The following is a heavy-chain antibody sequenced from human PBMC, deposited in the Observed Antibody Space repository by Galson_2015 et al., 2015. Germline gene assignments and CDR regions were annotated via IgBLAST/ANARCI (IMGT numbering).Heavy chain of an antibody. Sequence: LRLPCAASGFSFRNYALSWVRPAPGEGLEWVSGVSGGGGRTTYYADSAKGRFTISRDNSRNTLHLQMNSLRGEDTALYYCAKGLGSAASAVFDSWGQGTVVTVSS. CDR1: GFSFRNYA. V-gene: IGHV3-23*01. D-gene: IGHD1-26*01. CDR3: AKGLGSAASAVFDS. CDR2: VSGGGGRTT. J-gene: IGHJ4*02.